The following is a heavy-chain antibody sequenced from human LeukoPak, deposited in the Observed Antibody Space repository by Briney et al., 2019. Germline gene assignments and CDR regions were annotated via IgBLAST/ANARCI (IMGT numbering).Heavy chain of an antibody. Sequence: PGGSLRLSCAASGFTFSSYSMNWVRQAPGKGLEWVSYISSSSSTIYYADSVKGRFTISRDNSKNTLYLQMYSLRAEDTAVYYCARDPYYYDSSGYYYDYWGQGTLVTVSS. V-gene: IGHV3-48*01. CDR1: GFTFSSYS. CDR3: ARDPYYYDSSGYYYDY. J-gene: IGHJ4*02. D-gene: IGHD3-22*01. CDR2: ISSSSSTI.